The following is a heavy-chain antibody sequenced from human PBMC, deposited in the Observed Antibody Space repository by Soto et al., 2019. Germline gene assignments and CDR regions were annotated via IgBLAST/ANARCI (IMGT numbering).Heavy chain of an antibody. CDR2: INPSGGST. J-gene: IGHJ5*02. V-gene: IGHV1-46*03. Sequence: QVQLVQSGAEVKTPGASVKVSCKASGYTFTSYYMHWVRQAPGQGLEWMGIINPSGGSTSYAQKCQGRVTMTRDTSTSTVYMELSSLRSEDTAVYYCARVYPSDTRYGYVGNNWFDPWGQGTLVTVSS. D-gene: IGHD5-18*01. CDR1: GYTFTSYY. CDR3: ARVYPSDTRYGYVGNNWFDP.